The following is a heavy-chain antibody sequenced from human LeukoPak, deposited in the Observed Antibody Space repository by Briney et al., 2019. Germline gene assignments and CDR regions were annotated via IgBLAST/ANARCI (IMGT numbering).Heavy chain of an antibody. D-gene: IGHD6-13*01. CDR3: AKGVTGHSSSWSSYYYYGMDV. Sequence: GGSLRLSCAASGFTFSSYAMSWVRQAPEKGLEWVSAISGSGGSTYYADSVKGRFTISRDNSKNTLYLQMNSLRAEDTAVYYCAKGVTGHSSSWSSYYYYGMDVWGQGTTVTVSS. V-gene: IGHV3-23*01. J-gene: IGHJ6*02. CDR2: ISGSGGST. CDR1: GFTFSSYA.